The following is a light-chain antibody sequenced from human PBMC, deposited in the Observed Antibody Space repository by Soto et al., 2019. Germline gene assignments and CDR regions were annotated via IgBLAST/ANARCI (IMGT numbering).Light chain of an antibody. CDR2: AAS. Sequence: DIQMTQSPSSLSASVGDRVTITCRASQGIGNSLAWYQQKPGNVPKLLICAASTLQSGVPARFSGSGSETDFTLTITSLQPEDVATYYCQKYNGAPPFTFGPGTKVDIK. V-gene: IGKV1-27*01. CDR3: QKYNGAPPFT. CDR1: QGIGNS. J-gene: IGKJ3*01.